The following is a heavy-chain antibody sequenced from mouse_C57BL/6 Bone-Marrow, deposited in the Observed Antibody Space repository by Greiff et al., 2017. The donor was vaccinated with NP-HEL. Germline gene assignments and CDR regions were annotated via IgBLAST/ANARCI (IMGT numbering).Heavy chain of an antibody. CDR1: GYSFTGYF. CDR2: INPYNGDT. D-gene: IGHD2-5*01. V-gene: IGHV1-20*01. J-gene: IGHJ3*01. Sequence: EVKVVESGPELVKPGDSVKISCKASGYSFTGYFMNWVMQSHGKSLEWIGRINPYNGDTFYNQKFKGKATLTVDKSSSTAHMELRSLTSEDSAVYYCARSEAYYSNYVAYWGQGTLVTVSA. CDR3: ARSEAYYSNYVAY.